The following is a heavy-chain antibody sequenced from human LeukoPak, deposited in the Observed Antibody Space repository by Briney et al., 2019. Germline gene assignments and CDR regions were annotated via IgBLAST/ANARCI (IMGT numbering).Heavy chain of an antibody. CDR3: ATDHLDTLTGYCSGGSCLRY. CDR1: GYTLTELS. CDR2: FDPEDGET. D-gene: IGHD2-15*01. J-gene: IGHJ4*02. Sequence: GASVKVSCKVSGYTLTELSMHWVRQAPGKGLEWMGGFDPEDGETIYAQKFQGRVTMTEDTSTDTAYMELSSLRSEDTAVYYCATDHLDTLTGYCSGGSCLRYWGQGTQVTVSS. V-gene: IGHV1-24*01.